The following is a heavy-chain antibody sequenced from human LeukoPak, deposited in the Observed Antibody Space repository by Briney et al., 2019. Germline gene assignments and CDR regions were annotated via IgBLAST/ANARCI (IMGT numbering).Heavy chain of an antibody. CDR1: GGSISSGGYG. Sequence: QSSETLSLTCTVSGGSISSGGYGWGWIRQPPGKGLEWIGRIYYSGSTYYNPSLKSRVTISVDTSKNQFSLKLSSVTAADTAVYYCARDNGRAVAGNYFDYWGQGTLVTVSS. CDR2: IYYSGST. J-gene: IGHJ4*02. V-gene: IGHV4-39*07. CDR3: ARDNGRAVAGNYFDY. D-gene: IGHD6-19*01.